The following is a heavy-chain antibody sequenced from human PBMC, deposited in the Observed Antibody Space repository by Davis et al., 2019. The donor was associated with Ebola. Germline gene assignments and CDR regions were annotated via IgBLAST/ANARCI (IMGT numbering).Heavy chain of an antibody. J-gene: IGHJ6*02. D-gene: IGHD3-3*01. CDR2: IYDQTT. CDR1: GFTVSSNH. Sequence: GESLKISCAASGFTVSSNHMSWVRQAPGKGLEWVSVIYDQTTAYADSVRGRFIISRDNAKNTLYLQMNSLSAEDTAIYYCVRDRYYTMDVWGQGTTVTVSS. CDR3: VRDRYYTMDV. V-gene: IGHV3-53*01.